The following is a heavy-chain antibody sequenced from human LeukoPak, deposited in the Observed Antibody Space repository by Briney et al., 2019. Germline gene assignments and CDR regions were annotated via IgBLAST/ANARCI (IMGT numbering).Heavy chain of an antibody. CDR3: AIDRGVRWLQVYYFDY. Sequence: PGGPLRLPCSASGHPFSSYTMKWARRARGKGVEGVSPISSSSSYIYYADSVKGRFTTSRDNAKNSLYLQMNSTGAEDTAVYYCAIDRGVRWLQVYYFDYGGQGTLVTVSS. D-gene: IGHD5-24*01. CDR1: GHPFSSYT. V-gene: IGHV3-21*01. J-gene: IGHJ4*02. CDR2: ISSSSSYI.